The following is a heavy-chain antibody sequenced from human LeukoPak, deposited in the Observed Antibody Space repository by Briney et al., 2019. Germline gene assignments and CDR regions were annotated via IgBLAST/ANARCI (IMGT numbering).Heavy chain of an antibody. Sequence: SVKVSCKASGGTFSSYAISWVRQAPGQGLEWMGRIIPILGIANYAQKFQGRVTITADKSTSTAYMELSSLRSEDTAVYYCARDPRDTGGSYDSWGQGTLLTVSS. CDR1: GGTFSSYA. J-gene: IGHJ5*01. D-gene: IGHD2-8*02. CDR2: IIPILGIA. V-gene: IGHV1-69*04. CDR3: ARDPRDTGGSYDS.